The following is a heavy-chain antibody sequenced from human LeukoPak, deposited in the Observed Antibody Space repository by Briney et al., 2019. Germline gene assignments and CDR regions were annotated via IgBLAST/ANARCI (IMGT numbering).Heavy chain of an antibody. D-gene: IGHD6-19*01. V-gene: IGHV4-39*07. CDR1: GGSISSSSYY. CDR3: ASGRDSGWSHWPTDY. Sequence: PSETLSLACTVSGGSISSSSYYWGWIRQPPGKGLEWIGSIYYSGSTYYNPSLKSRVTISVDTSKNQFSLKLSSVTAADTAVYYCASGRDSGWSHWPTDYWGQGTLVTVSS. CDR2: IYYSGST. J-gene: IGHJ4*02.